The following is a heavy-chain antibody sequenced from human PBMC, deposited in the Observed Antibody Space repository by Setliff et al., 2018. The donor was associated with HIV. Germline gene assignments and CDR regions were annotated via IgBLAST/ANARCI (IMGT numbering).Heavy chain of an antibody. V-gene: IGHV4-30-4*08. CDR2: LYHSGLT. J-gene: IGHJ4*02. Sequence: LSLTCTVLGGSITIYNYYWAWIRQPPGKGLEYVAYLYHSGLTYYNPSLASRLSTSVDKSKNQFSLTLSSVTAADTAVYYCARARSDWYNVRPYYFDLWGQGTPVTVSS. CDR1: GGSITIYNYY. CDR3: ARARSDWYNVRPYYFDL. D-gene: IGHD6-19*01.